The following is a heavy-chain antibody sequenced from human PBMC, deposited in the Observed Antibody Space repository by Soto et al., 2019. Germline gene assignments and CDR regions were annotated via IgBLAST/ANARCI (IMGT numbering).Heavy chain of an antibody. CDR2: ISSSNSVT. V-gene: IGHV3-11*01. D-gene: IGHD3-3*01. J-gene: IGHJ4*02. Sequence: QVQVVESGGGLVNPGGSLRLSCAASGFRFSDHYMTWIRQAPGRGLEWISYISSSNSVTYYADSIRGRFTISRDNAKNSLYLQMNHLRAEDTAVYYCAGGHGLEAPNARYTFKCWGQGILVTVSS. CDR3: AGGHGLEAPNARYTFKC. CDR1: GFRFSDHY.